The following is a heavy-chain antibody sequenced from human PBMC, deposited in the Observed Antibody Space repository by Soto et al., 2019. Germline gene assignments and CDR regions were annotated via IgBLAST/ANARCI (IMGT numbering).Heavy chain of an antibody. CDR1: GVAIRSHP. CDR3: AGDRVATKGYYYYGMDG. CDR2: ISDGGYLT. Sequence: PGGFLRLPCAASGVAIRSHPMSLVRPAPEKGLEWVSGISDGGYLTYNADSVKCRFTISRDNSKNTLYLQMNSLRAEDTAVYYCAGDRVATKGYYYYGMDGWGQGNTVTVS. D-gene: IGHD5-12*01. V-gene: IGHV3-23*01. J-gene: IGHJ6*02.